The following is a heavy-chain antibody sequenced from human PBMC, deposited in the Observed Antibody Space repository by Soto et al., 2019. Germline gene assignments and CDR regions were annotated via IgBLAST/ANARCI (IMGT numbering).Heavy chain of an antibody. J-gene: IGHJ4*01. CDR2: ISGSGGST. CDR3: AKKVLGFGGYYFDS. Sequence: PVGSLRLSCAASGFSFSSYAMSWVRQAPGKRLEWVSAISGSGGSTYYADTVKGRFTISRDNSKNTLYLQMNSLRAEDTAVYYCAKKVLGFGGYYFDSWGRGSLVTVSS. CDR1: GFSFSSYA. D-gene: IGHD3-10*01. V-gene: IGHV3-23*01.